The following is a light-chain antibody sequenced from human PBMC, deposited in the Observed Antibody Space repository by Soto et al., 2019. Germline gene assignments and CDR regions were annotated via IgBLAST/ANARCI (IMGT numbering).Light chain of an antibody. CDR2: QIS. CDR3: SAYAGIHNVAV. J-gene: IGLJ2*01. Sequence: QSVLTQPPSASGSPGQSVTMSCTGTSSDVGGYNYVSWYQQPPSKAPKLMIYQISQRPSGVPDRFSGSKSGNSASLTVSGLQAEDEADYFCSAYAGIHNVAVFGGGTKLTVL. V-gene: IGLV2-8*01. CDR1: SSDVGGYNY.